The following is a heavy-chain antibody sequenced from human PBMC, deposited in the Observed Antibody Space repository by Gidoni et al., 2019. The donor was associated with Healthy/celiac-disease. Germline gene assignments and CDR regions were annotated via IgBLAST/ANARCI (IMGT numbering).Heavy chain of an antibody. D-gene: IGHD5-18*01. CDR1: GGTFSSYA. V-gene: IGHV1-69*01. CDR2: LIPSFGTA. CDR3: ASYGADTAMVLFEGKAGNTRSSWYFDL. Sequence: QVQLVQSGAEVQKPGSSVKVSCKASGGTFSSYAISWVRQAPGQGLEWMGGLIPSFGTANYAQKFQGRVTITADESTSTAYMELSSLRSEDTAVYYCASYGADTAMVLFEGKAGNTRSSWYFDLWGRGTLVTVSS. J-gene: IGHJ2*01.